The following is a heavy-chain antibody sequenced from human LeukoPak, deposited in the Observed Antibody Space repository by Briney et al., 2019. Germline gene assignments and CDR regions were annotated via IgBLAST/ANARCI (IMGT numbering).Heavy chain of an antibody. CDR3: AKNNWFDP. CDR1: GGSFSDYY. V-gene: IGHV4-34*01. CDR2: INHNGAT. J-gene: IGHJ5*02. Sequence: TSETLSLTCAVYGGSFSDYYWSWIRQPPGKGLEWIGEINHNGATKYNPSLKSRVTISVDTSKNQFSLKLNSVTAADTAVYYCAKNNWFDPWGQGTLVTVSS.